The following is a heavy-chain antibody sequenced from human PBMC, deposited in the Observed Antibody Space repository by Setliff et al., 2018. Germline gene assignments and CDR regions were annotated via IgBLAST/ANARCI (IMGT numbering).Heavy chain of an antibody. J-gene: IGHJ4*02. V-gene: IGHV5-51*01. CDR2: IYPGDSDA. CDR3: ARWDCSGDNCQSGFDY. CDR1: GYSFTRYW. Sequence: GESLKISCKGSGYSFTRYWIGWVRQMPGKGLEWMGIIYPGDSDARYRPSFQGQVTISADKSINTAYLQWSSLKASDTAMYYCARWDCSGDNCQSGFDYWGQGTRVTVSS. D-gene: IGHD2-15*01.